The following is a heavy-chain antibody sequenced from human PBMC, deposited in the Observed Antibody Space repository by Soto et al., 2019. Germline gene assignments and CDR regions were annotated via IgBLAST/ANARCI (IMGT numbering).Heavy chain of an antibody. V-gene: IGHV3-72*01. D-gene: IGHD3-22*01. CDR2: TRNRANSYTT. CDR1: GFTFSDHY. Sequence: EVQLVESGGGLVQPGGSLRLSCAASGFTFSDHYMDWVRQAPGKGLEWVGRTRNRANSYTTEYAASVKGRFTISRHDSENSLYLQMNSLKTEDTAVYYCATYYYVPYYYGMDVWGQGTTVTVSS. J-gene: IGHJ6*02. CDR3: ATYYYVPYYYGMDV.